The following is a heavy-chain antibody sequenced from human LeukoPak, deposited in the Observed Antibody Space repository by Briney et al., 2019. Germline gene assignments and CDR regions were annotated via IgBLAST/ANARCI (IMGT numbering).Heavy chain of an antibody. CDR2: IYGGGST. V-gene: IGHV3-53*01. J-gene: IGHJ4*02. CDR3: AREYASSGYFSD. Sequence: PGGSLRLSCAASGFTFSSYWLHWVRQAPGKGLVWVSVIYGGGSTYYADSVKGRFTISRDNSENTLYLQMNSLSAEDTAVYYCAREYASSGYFSDWGQGTLVTVSS. D-gene: IGHD3-22*01. CDR1: GFTFSSYW.